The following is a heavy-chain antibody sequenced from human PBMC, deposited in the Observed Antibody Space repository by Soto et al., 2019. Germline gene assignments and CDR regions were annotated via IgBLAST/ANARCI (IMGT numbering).Heavy chain of an antibody. CDR1: GYTLTELS. V-gene: IGHV1-24*01. CDR2: FDPEDGET. J-gene: IGHJ6*03. D-gene: IGHD3-3*01. Sequence: ASVKVSCKVSGYTLTELSMHWVRQAPGKGLEWMGGFDPEDGETIYAQKFQGRVTMTEDTSTDTAYMELSSLRSEDTAVYYCATDLNYDFWSGYSGDMDVWGKGTTVTVSS. CDR3: ATDLNYDFWSGYSGDMDV.